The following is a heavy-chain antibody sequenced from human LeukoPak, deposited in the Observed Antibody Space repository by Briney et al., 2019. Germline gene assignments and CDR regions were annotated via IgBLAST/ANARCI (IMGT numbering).Heavy chain of an antibody. V-gene: IGHV1-8*01. Sequence: ASVKVSCKASGYTVTSYDFNWVRQATGQRPEWMGWMSPNSGDTGYAQKFQDRVTMTSNTSISTAYMELSSLRSDDTAVYYCARGPPNWGYDYWGPGTLVTVSS. D-gene: IGHD7-27*01. J-gene: IGHJ4*02. CDR3: ARGPPNWGYDY. CDR1: GYTVTSYD. CDR2: MSPNSGDT.